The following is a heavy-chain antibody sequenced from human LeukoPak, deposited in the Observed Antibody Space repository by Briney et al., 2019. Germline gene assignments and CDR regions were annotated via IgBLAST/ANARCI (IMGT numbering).Heavy chain of an antibody. J-gene: IGHJ4*02. CDR1: GFTFSSYG. V-gene: IGHV3-30*02. CDR2: IRYDGSNK. CDR3: ARYYYGSGSLPLDY. D-gene: IGHD3-10*01. Sequence: PGGSLRLSCAASGFTFSSYGMHWVRQAPGKGLEWVAFIRYDGSNKYYADSVKGRFTISRDNSKNTLCLQMNSLRVEDTAVYYCARYYYGSGSLPLDYWGQGTLVTVSS.